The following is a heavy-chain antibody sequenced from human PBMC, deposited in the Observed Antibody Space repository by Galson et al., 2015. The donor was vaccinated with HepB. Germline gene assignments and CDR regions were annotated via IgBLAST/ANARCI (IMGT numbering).Heavy chain of an antibody. CDR1: GYPFTSYD. CDR3: MITYYGGRSA. J-gene: IGHJ4*02. Sequence: SVKVSCKASGYPFTSYDINWVRQATGQGLEWMGWMNPDSGKTGHAQKFQARVTMARNKSINTAYMELSSLRFDDTATYFCMITYYGGRSAWGQGTLVTVSS. CDR2: MNPDSGKT. D-gene: IGHD3-16*01. V-gene: IGHV1-8*01.